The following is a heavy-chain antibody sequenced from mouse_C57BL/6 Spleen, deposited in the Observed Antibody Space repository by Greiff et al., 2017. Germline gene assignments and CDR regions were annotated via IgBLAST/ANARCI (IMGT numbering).Heavy chain of an antibody. V-gene: IGHV1-53*01. CDR3: ARDYSNYGDAMDD. J-gene: IGHJ4*01. CDR2: INPSNGGT. CDR1: GYTFTSYW. D-gene: IGHD2-5*01. Sequence: QVQLKQPGTELVKPGASVKLSCTASGYTFTSYWMHWVKQRPGQGLEWIGNINPSNGGTNYNEKFKSKATLTVDKSSSTAYMQLSSLTSEDSAVYYCARDYSNYGDAMDDWGQGTSVTVSS.